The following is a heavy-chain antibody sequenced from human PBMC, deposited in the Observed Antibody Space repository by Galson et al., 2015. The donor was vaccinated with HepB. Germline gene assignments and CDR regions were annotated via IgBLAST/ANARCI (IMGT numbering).Heavy chain of an antibody. J-gene: IGHJ3*02. V-gene: IGHV1-69*02. Sequence: SVKVSCKASGGTFSSYTISWVRQAPGQGLEWMERIIPILGIANYAQKFQGRVTITADKSTSTAYMELSSLRSEDTAVYYCAASSGWYERAVRAFDIWGQGTMVTVSS. CDR3: AASSGWYERAVRAFDI. CDR2: IIPILGIA. D-gene: IGHD6-19*01. CDR1: GGTFSSYT.